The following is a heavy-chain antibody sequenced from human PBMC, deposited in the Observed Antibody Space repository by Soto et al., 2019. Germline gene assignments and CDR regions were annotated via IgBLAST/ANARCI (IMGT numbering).Heavy chain of an antibody. CDR2: VYSGGIT. Sequence: GGSLKLSCAVSGLTVSANFMSWVRQAPGKGLEWVSVVYSGGITNYADSVKGRFTISRDNSKNTLYLQLNSLRAEDTAVYYCARVSCSSTSCYGIDYWGQGTPVTVSS. CDR3: ARVSCSSTSCYGIDY. J-gene: IGHJ4*02. CDR1: GLTVSANF. V-gene: IGHV3-66*01. D-gene: IGHD2-2*01.